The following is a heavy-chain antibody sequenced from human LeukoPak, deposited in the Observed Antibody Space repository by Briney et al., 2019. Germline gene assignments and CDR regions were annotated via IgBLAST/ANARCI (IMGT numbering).Heavy chain of an antibody. V-gene: IGHV4-59*08. CDR3: ARMGGYSGYATH. D-gene: IGHD5-12*01. CDR2: IHHRGST. J-gene: IGHJ4*02. CDR1: GGSISSYY. Sequence: SETLSLTCTVSGGSISSYYWSWIRQPPGKGLEWIGYIHHRGSTNYNPSLKSRVTISLDTSNNQFSLKLSSVTAADTAVYYCARMGGYSGYATHWGQGTLVTVSS.